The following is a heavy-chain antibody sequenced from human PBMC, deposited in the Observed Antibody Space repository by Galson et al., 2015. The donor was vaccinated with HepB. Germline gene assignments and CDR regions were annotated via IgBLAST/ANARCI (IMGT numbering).Heavy chain of an antibody. CDR2: ISSEGRHK. D-gene: IGHD3-3*01. Sequence: SLRLSCAASGFTFSSYGMHWVRQAPGKGLEWVAVISSEGRHKYYADSVKGRFTISRDNSKNSLYLQVNSLRAEDTAVYYCAKGFRSRVMHVWGQGTTVTVFS. J-gene: IGHJ6*02. V-gene: IGHV3-30*18. CDR1: GFTFSSYG. CDR3: AKGFRSRVMHV.